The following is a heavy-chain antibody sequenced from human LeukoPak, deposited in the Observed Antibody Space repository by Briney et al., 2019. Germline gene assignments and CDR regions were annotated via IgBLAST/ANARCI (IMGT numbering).Heavy chain of an antibody. D-gene: IGHD3-10*01. J-gene: IGHJ4*02. CDR3: ARADYYGSGSSNDY. V-gene: IGHV4-59*01. CDR2: IYYSGST. Sequence: SETLSLTCTVSGGSISSYYWSWIRQPPGKGLEWIGYIYYSGSTNYNPSLKSRVTISVDTSKNQFYLKLSSVTAADTAVYYCARADYYGSGSSNDYWGQGTLVTVSS. CDR1: GGSISSYY.